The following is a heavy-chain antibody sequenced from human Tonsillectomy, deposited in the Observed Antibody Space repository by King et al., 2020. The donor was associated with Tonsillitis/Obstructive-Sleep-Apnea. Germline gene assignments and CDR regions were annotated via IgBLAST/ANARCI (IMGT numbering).Heavy chain of an antibody. J-gene: IGHJ6*03. V-gene: IGHV3-48*03. CDR3: ASLDIVPVAADDADYYYYMDV. CDR2: ISSSGSTI. CDR1: EFTFSSYG. Sequence: VQLVESGGGLVQPGQSLRLSCAASEFTFSSYGVNWVRQAPGKGLEWVSYISSSGSTISYADSVKGRFTISRDNAKNSLYLQMNSLRAEDTAVYYCASLDIVPVAADDADYYYYMDVWGKGTTVTVSS. D-gene: IGHD2-2*03.